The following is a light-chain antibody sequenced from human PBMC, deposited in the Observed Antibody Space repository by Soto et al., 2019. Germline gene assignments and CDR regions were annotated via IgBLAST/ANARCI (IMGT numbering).Light chain of an antibody. CDR1: SSNIGAGYD. CDR2: GNS. Sequence: QSVLTQPPSVYGAPGQRVTISCTGSSSNIGAGYDVHWYQQLPGTAPKLLIYGNSNRPSGVPDRFSGSKSGTSASLAITGLQAEDEADYYCQSYDISLSGSIFGGGTKVTVL. V-gene: IGLV1-40*01. J-gene: IGLJ2*01. CDR3: QSYDISLSGSI.